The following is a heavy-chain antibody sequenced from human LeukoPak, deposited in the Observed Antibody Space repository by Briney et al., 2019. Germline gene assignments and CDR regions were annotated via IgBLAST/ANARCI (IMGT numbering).Heavy chain of an antibody. CDR3: ARLLLRFGELGRWFDP. J-gene: IGHJ5*02. CDR2: IYYSGST. V-gene: IGHV4-30-4*01. D-gene: IGHD3-10*01. CDR1: GGSISSGDYY. Sequence: SETLSLTCTVSGGSISSGDYYWSWIRQPPGKGLEWIGYIYYSGSTYYNPSLKSRVTISVDTSKNQFSLKLSSVTAADTAVYYCARLLLRFGELGRWFDPWGQGTLVTVSS.